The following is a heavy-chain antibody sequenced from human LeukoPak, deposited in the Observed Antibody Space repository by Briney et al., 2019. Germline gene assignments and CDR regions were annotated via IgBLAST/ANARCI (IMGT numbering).Heavy chain of an antibody. CDR2: ISSTSNTM. CDR1: GFTFSSYS. CDR3: ARELGSAAFDY. D-gene: IGHD3-16*01. V-gene: IGHV3-48*01. Sequence: GGPLRLSCAASGFTFSSYSMNWVRQAPGKGLEWVSYISSTSNTMYYADSVKGRFTISRDNAKNSLYLQMNSLRPEDTAVYYCARELGSAAFDYWGQGTLVTVSS. J-gene: IGHJ4*02.